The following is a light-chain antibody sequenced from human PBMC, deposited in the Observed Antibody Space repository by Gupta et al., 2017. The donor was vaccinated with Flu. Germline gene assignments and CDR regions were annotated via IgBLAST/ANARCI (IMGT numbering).Light chain of an antibody. CDR3: MQALQTPKT. Sequence: DMVMTQSPPSLPVTPGEPASISCRSSQSLLHSNGYNYLDWYLQKPGQSPQLLIYLGSNRASGVPDRFSGSGSGTDFTLKISMVDAEDVGVYYCMQALQTPKTFGPGTKVDIK. CDR2: LGS. V-gene: IGKV2-28*01. CDR1: QSLLHSNGYNY. J-gene: IGKJ3*01.